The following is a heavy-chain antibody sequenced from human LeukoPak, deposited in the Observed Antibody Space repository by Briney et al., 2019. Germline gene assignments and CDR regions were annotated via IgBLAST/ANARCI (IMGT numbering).Heavy chain of an antibody. CDR2: ITGSGAFT. CDR1: GFTFIKYS. CDR3: AKRSAESSGYFDY. V-gene: IGHV3-23*01. D-gene: IGHD6-19*01. Sequence: PGGSVRLSCAASGFTFIKYSMTWVRQAPGKGLEWVSAITGSGAFTDYADSVQGRFTISRDNSKNTLYLQMNSLRAEDTAVYYCAKRSAESSGYFDYWGQGTLVTVSS. J-gene: IGHJ4*02.